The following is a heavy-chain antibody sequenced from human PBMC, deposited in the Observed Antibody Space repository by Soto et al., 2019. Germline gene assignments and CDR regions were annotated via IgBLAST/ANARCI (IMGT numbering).Heavy chain of an antibody. CDR2: IYYSGST. CDR3: ARVWGGAFDI. J-gene: IGHJ3*02. CDR1: GGSISSYY. D-gene: IGHD3-10*01. V-gene: IGHV4-59*01. Sequence: QVQLQESGPGQVKHSETLYLTCTVSGGSISSYYWSWIRQPRGKGLEWIGYIYYSGSTNYNPSLKSRVTISVDTSKNQFSLKLSSVTAADTAVYYCARVWGGAFDIWGQGTMVTVSS.